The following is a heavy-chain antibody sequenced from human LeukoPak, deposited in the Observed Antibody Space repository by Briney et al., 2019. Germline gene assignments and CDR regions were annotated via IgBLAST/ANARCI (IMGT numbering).Heavy chain of an antibody. Sequence: SVKVSCKASGGTFSSYAISWVRQAPGQGLEWMGGIIPIFGTANYAQKFQGRVTITADKSTSTAYMELSSLRSEDTAVYYCARKSSGWKQFDYWGQGTLVTVSS. CDR1: GGTFSSYA. CDR3: ARKSSGWKQFDY. J-gene: IGHJ4*02. CDR2: IIPIFGTA. V-gene: IGHV1-69*06. D-gene: IGHD6-19*01.